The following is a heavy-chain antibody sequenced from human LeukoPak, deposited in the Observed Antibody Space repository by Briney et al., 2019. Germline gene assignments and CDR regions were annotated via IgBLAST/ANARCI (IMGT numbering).Heavy chain of an antibody. CDR2: MNPKSGNT. CDR3: ARGSINMMRNCFDP. CDR1: GYTFSNYD. Sequence: GASVKVSCKASGYTFSNYDINWVRLATGQGLEWMGWMNPKSGNTGYAQKFQGRVTMTRNISISTAYMELNSLRSEDTAVYYCARGSINMMRNCFDPWGQGTLVTVSS. J-gene: IGHJ5*02. V-gene: IGHV1-8*01. D-gene: IGHD3-22*01.